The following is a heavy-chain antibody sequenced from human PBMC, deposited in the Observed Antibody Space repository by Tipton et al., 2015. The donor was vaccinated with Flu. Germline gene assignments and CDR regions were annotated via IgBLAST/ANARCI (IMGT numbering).Heavy chain of an antibody. CDR1: GGSISSSSHY. V-gene: IGHV4-31*03. Sequence: TLSLTCTVSGGSISSSSHYWTWIRQRPGEGLEWVGYIYYTGTTHYSPSLKSRVSIAIDTSKNQFSLRMNSVTAADSAVYYCARDFHPTSNWFDPWGQGTLVTVSS. CDR2: IYYTGTT. J-gene: IGHJ5*02. CDR3: ARDFHPTSNWFDP.